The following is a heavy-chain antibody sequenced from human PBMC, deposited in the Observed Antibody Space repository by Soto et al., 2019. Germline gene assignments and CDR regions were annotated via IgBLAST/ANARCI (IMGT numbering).Heavy chain of an antibody. CDR2: ISHDGHA. V-gene: IGHV4-39*01. CDR3: ARQVYGDYLGGNWFDP. J-gene: IGHJ5*02. D-gene: IGHD4-17*01. CDR1: DDSICDSRYY. Sequence: PSETLSLTCSVLDDSICDSRYYWGWIRQSPEKGLEWIGSISHDGHAYYNPPLKSRVTLFADTSRNQFSLKMKSVTVADTALYFCARQVYGDYLGGNWFDPWGQGAPVTDSS.